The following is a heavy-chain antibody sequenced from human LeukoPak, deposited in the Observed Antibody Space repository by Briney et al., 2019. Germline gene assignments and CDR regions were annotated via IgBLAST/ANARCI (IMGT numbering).Heavy chain of an antibody. D-gene: IGHD6-19*01. V-gene: IGHV4-39*01. CDR3: VRHHLSYSSGWYG. Sequence: PSETLSLTCSVSGCSISSSDFYWVWIRQPPGKGLEWIGSTFYSGSTNYNPCLKSRVTISVDTSKNQFSLKVTSVTAADTAVYYCVRHHLSYSSGWYGWGQGTLVTVSS. CDR2: TFYSGST. CDR1: GCSISSSDFY. J-gene: IGHJ4*02.